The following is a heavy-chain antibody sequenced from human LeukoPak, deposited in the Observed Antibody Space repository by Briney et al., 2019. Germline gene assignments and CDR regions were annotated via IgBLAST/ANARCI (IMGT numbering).Heavy chain of an antibody. D-gene: IGHD6-13*01. J-gene: IGHJ4*02. CDR3: VRGQATAWGLDY. CDR1: GFAFSTNW. Sequence: GGSLRLSCAASGFAFSTNWMHWVRQAPGKGLVWVSHISTDARTITYADFVKGRFTISRDNAKNTLYLQMNSLRAEDTALYYCVRGQATAWGLDYWGQGTLVTVSS. V-gene: IGHV3-74*01. CDR2: ISTDARTI.